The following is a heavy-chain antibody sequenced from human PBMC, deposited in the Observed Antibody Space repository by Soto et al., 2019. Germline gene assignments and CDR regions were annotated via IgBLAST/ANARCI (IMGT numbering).Heavy chain of an antibody. CDR2: ISSNSAYI. D-gene: IGHD6-13*01. V-gene: IGHV3-21*01. J-gene: IGHJ5*02. CDR3: TRDASRDSSARGWFDP. Sequence: GGSLRLSCAACGFTFRSFTMNWVRQAPGKGLEWVSTISSNSAYIYYTDALRGRFTISRDNAKNSLHLQMNSLRAEDTAAYYCTRDASRDSSARGWFDPWGPGTLVTVSS. CDR1: GFTFRSFT.